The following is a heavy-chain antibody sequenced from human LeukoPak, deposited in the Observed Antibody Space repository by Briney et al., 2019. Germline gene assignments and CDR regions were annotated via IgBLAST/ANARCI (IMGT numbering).Heavy chain of an antibody. CDR2: IRSKAYGGTT. CDR3: TRDPPTYDFWSGYFDY. D-gene: IGHD3-3*01. J-gene: IGHJ4*02. CDR1: GFTFGDYA. Sequence: GGSLRLSCTASGFTFGDYAMSWVRQAPGKGLEWVGFIRSKAYGGTTEYAASVKGRFTISRDDSKSIAYLQMNSLKTEDTAVYYCTRDPPTYDFWSGYFDYWGQGTLVTVSS. V-gene: IGHV3-49*04.